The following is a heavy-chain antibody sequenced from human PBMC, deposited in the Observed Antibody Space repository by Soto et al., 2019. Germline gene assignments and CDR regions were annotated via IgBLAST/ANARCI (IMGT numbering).Heavy chain of an antibody. CDR1: GGSFSGYY. CDR2: INHSGST. Sequence: QVQLQQWGAGLLKPSETLSLTCAVYGGSFSGYYWSWIRQPPGKGLEWIGEINHSGSTNYNPSLKSRVPKSVDTSKNKCSLKLSSVTAADTAVYYCARHPGPQLAKAAFDIWGQGTMVTVSS. D-gene: IGHD6-13*01. J-gene: IGHJ3*02. CDR3: ARHPGPQLAKAAFDI. V-gene: IGHV4-34*01.